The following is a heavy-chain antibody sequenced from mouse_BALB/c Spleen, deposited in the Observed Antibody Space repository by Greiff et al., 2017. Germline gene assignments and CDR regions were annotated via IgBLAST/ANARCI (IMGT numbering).Heavy chain of an antibody. CDR2: ISSGGST. D-gene: IGHD1-1*01. CDR3: ARRGLRDPFAY. V-gene: IGHV5-6-5*01. J-gene: IGHJ3*01. Sequence: EVKVIESGGGLVKPGGSLKLSCAASGFTFSSYAMSWVRQTPEKRLEWVASISSGGSTYYPDSVKGRFTISRDNARNILYLQMSSLRSEDTAMYYCARRGLRDPFAYWGQGTLVTVSA. CDR1: GFTFSSYA.